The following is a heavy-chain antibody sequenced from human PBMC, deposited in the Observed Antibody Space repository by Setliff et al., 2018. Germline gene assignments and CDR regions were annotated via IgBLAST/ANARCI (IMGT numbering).Heavy chain of an antibody. CDR2: INPNSGGT. J-gene: IGHJ3*02. CDR1: GYTFTGYY. V-gene: IGHV1-2*02. Sequence: ASVKVSCKASGYTFTGYYMHWVRQAPGQGLEWMGWINPNSGGTNYAQKFQGRDTMTRDTSISTAYMELSRLRSDDTAVYYCARDSGYVRLLSASDIWGQGTMVTVSS. D-gene: IGHD5-12*01. CDR3: ARDSGYVRLLSASDI.